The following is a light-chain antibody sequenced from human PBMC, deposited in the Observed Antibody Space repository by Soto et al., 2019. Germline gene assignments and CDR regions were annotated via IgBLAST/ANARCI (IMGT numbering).Light chain of an antibody. V-gene: IGKV3-11*01. CDR3: QQRSNWPPT. CDR1: QTISNTF. CDR2: DAS. J-gene: IGKJ5*01. Sequence: EIVFTQSPGTLSLSPGERATLSCRASQTISNTFLAWYQQKPGQAPRLLIYDASNRATGIPARFSGSGSGTDFTLTISSLEPEDFAVYYCQQRSNWPPTFGQGTRLEIK.